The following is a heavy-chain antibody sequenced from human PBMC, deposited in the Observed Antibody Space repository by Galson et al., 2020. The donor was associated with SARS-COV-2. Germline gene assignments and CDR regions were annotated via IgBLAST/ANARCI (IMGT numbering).Heavy chain of an antibody. J-gene: IGHJ4*02. CDR3: RGWLVNFDY. Sequence: ELDAGGSLRLSCAASGFTFSSYAMHWVRQAPGKGLEWVAVISYEGSNKYYADSVKGRFTISRDNSKNTLYLQMNSLRAEDTAVYYCRGWLVNFDYWGQGTLVTVSS. V-gene: IGHV3-30*04. CDR2: ISYEGSNK. CDR1: GFTFSSYA. D-gene: IGHD5-12*01.